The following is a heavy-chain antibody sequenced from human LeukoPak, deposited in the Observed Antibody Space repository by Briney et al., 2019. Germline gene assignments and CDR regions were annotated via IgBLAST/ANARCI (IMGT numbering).Heavy chain of an antibody. CDR3: ARDGDYYGSGSYSTFDY. D-gene: IGHD3-10*01. V-gene: IGHV1-69*13. J-gene: IGHJ4*02. CDR1: GYTFTSYG. CDR2: IIPIFGTA. Sequence: ASVKVSCKASGYTFTSYGISWVRQAPGQGLEWMGGIIPIFGTANYAQKFQGRVTITADESTSTAYMELSSLRSGDTAVYYCARDGDYYGSGSYSTFDYWGQGTLVTVSS.